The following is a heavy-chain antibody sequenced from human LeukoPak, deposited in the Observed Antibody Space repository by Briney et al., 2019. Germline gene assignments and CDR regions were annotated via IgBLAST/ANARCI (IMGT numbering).Heavy chain of an antibody. Sequence: PGASLRLSCAASGFTFSDYYMSWIRQAPGKGLEWVSYISSSSSYTNYADSVKGRFTISRDNAKNSLYLQMNSLRAEDTAVYYCARFGQSANWFDPWGQGTLVTVSS. V-gene: IGHV3-11*06. D-gene: IGHD3-10*01. CDR3: ARFGQSANWFDP. CDR2: ISSSSSYT. J-gene: IGHJ5*02. CDR1: GFTFSDYY.